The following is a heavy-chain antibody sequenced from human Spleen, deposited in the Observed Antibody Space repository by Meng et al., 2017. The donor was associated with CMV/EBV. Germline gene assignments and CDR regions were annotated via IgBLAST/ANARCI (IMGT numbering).Heavy chain of an antibody. CDR3: AKGVSRTTVTTFDS. CDR2: IKYDGSSI. Sequence: GESLKISCKVSGTRFSSYAMSWVRQAPGKGLEWVAFIKYDGSSIYYVDSVKGRFTISRDNSKNTMYLQMNSLGPEDTAVYYCAKGVSRTTVTTFDSWGQGTLVTVSS. J-gene: IGHJ4*02. D-gene: IGHD4-17*01. CDR1: GTRFSSYA. V-gene: IGHV3-30*02.